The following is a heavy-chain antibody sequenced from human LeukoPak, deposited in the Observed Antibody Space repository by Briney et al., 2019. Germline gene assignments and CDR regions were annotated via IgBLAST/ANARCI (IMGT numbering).Heavy chain of an antibody. Sequence: PSETLSLTCAVYGGSFSGYYWSWIRQPPGKGLEWIGEINHSGSTNYNPSLKSRVTISVDTSKNQFSLKLSSVTAADTAVYYCASRYSYSSSWYAFDIWGQGTMVTVSS. CDR3: ASRYSYSSSWYAFDI. D-gene: IGHD6-13*01. CDR1: GGSFSGYY. V-gene: IGHV4-34*01. CDR2: INHSGST. J-gene: IGHJ3*02.